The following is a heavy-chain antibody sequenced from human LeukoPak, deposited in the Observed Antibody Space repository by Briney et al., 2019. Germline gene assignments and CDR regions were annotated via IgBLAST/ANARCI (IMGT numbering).Heavy chain of an antibody. V-gene: IGHV3-30*03. CDR3: ARHSHTIFGVADAFDI. Sequence: PGRSLRLSCAASGSTFSSYGMHWVRQAPGKGLEWVAVISYDGSNKYYADSVKGRFTISRDNSKNTLYLQMNSLRAEDTAVYYCARHSHTIFGVADAFDIWGQGTMVTVSS. D-gene: IGHD3-3*01. J-gene: IGHJ3*02. CDR1: GSTFSSYG. CDR2: ISYDGSNK.